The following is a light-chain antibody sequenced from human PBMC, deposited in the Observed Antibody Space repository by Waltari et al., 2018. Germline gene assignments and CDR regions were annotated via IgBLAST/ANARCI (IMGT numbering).Light chain of an antibody. V-gene: IGLV4-69*01. CDR1: SRPSSNI. CDR2: VNSDGSH. CDR3: ETGGHGTWV. Sequence: QLVLTQSPSASASLGASVTLTCTLSSRPSSNILAWLQQQPGKGPRYLLKVNSDGSHRKGDEVPDRFSGSSSGAERYLTISGLQSEDEADYYCETGGHGTWVFGGGTKLTVL. J-gene: IGLJ3*02.